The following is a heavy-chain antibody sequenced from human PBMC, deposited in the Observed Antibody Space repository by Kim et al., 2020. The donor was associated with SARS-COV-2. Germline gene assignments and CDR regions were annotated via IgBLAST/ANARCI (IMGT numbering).Heavy chain of an antibody. Sequence: GGSLRLSCAASGFTLSSYAMSWVRLAPGKGLEWVSVIYSGGSRTDYADSVKGRFTISRDNSKNTLYLLMNSLRAEDTAVYCCAKDNRRVAGTGLAFDIWGRGTMVTVSS. CDR1: GFTLSSYA. D-gene: IGHD6-19*01. V-gene: IGHV3-23*03. CDR3: AKDNRRVAGTGLAFDI. J-gene: IGHJ3*02. CDR2: IYSGGSRT.